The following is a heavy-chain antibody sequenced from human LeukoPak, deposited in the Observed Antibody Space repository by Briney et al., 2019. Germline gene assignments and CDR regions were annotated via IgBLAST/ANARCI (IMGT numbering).Heavy chain of an antibody. Sequence: SETLSLTCTVSGGSISSYYWSWIRQPPGKGLEWIGYIYYSGSTNYNPSLKSRVTISVDTSKNQFSLKLSSVTAADMAVYYCASIAAAGTSYYYMDVWGKGTTVTVSS. CDR3: ASIAAAGTSYYYMDV. J-gene: IGHJ6*03. D-gene: IGHD6-13*01. V-gene: IGHV4-59*01. CDR2: IYYSGST. CDR1: GGSISSYY.